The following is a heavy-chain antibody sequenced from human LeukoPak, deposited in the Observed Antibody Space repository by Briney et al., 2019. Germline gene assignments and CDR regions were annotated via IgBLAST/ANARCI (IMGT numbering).Heavy chain of an antibody. J-gene: IGHJ1*01. D-gene: IGHD2-21*02. V-gene: IGHV3-23*01. Sequence: GGSLRLSCAASGFTFSSYAMSWVRQAPGKGLEWVSAISGSGTNTYYADSVKGRFTISRDNTKSSLYLQMNSLRAEDMAVYYCARGYCGGDCYGDWGQGTLVTVSS. CDR3: ARGYCGGDCYGD. CDR1: GFTFSSYA. CDR2: ISGSGTNT.